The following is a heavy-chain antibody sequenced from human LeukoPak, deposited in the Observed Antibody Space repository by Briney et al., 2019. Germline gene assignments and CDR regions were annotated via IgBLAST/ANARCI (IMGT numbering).Heavy chain of an antibody. Sequence: PGGSLRLSCVSSGFSFSNYAMSWVRQAPGKGLEWVSSISGSGGSTHYADSAKGRFTISRDKTKNTLYLQMNSLRAEDTAVYYCAKSAYYDASGYYREYYFDYWGQGTLVTVSS. D-gene: IGHD3-22*01. V-gene: IGHV3-23*01. CDR1: GFSFSNYA. J-gene: IGHJ4*02. CDR2: ISGSGGST. CDR3: AKSAYYDASGYYREYYFDY.